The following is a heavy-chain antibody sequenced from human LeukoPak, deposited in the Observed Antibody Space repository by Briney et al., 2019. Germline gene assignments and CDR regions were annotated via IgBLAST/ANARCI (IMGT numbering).Heavy chain of an antibody. V-gene: IGHV3-74*01. Sequence: GGSLRLSCAASGFTFSSHWMHWVRQAPGKGLVWVSRINSDGSDTTYADSVKGRFTISRNNAKNTLYLQMNSLRAEDTAVYYCAYGDYPYYFDYWGQGTLVTVSS. CDR3: AYGDYPYYFDY. CDR1: GFTFSSHW. D-gene: IGHD4-17*01. J-gene: IGHJ4*02. CDR2: INSDGSDT.